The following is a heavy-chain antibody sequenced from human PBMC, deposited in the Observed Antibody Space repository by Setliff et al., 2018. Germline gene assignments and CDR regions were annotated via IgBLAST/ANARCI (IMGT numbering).Heavy chain of an antibody. V-gene: IGHV4-34*01. Sequence: KPSETLSLTCAVYGESFSGYFWSWIRQTPEKGLEWIGEISHSGNTNYNPSFKSRVTISIDTSKNQFSLKVNPVTAADTAVYFCARVLVLGYNWFDPWGQGTLVTVSS. CDR3: ARVLVLGYNWFDP. D-gene: IGHD3-10*01. CDR1: GESFSGYF. CDR2: ISHSGNT. J-gene: IGHJ5*02.